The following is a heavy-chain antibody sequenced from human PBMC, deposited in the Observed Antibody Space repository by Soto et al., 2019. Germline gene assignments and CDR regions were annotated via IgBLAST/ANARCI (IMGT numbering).Heavy chain of an antibody. D-gene: IGHD2-2*01. CDR2: VNHSGTT. CDR3: ARGIGYCSSINCYSSRRLRFDS. V-gene: IGHV4-34*01. J-gene: IGHJ4*02. Sequence: QVQLQQWGAGLLKPSETLSLTCAVYGGSFSGYYWTWIRQSPEKGLEWIGEVNHSGTTYYNPSLNTRVTISVHTPKNQSSLKMSSVTAADTAVYYCARGIGYCSSINCYSSRRLRFDSWGQGTLVTVSS. CDR1: GGSFSGYY.